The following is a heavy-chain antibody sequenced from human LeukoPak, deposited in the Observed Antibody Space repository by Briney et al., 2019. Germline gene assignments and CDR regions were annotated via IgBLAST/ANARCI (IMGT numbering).Heavy chain of an antibody. D-gene: IGHD3-16*01. CDR2: IRNKAYGGTA. V-gene: IGHV3-49*04. CDR1: GFTFDDYA. CDR3: TRIRGAGSFDY. J-gene: IGHJ4*02. Sequence: PGGSLRLSCTASGFTFDDYAMSWVRQAPGKGLEWVSFIRNKAYGGTAEYAASVEGRFTISTDDSKRIAYLQMNSLKPEDTAVYYCTRIRGAGSFDYWGQGTLVTVSS.